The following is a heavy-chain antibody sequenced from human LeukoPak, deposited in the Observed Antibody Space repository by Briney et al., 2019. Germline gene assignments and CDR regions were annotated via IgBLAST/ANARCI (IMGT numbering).Heavy chain of an antibody. J-gene: IGHJ4*02. Sequence: GGSLRLSCAASGFTFSSYGMHWVRQAPGKGLEWVAVIWYDGSNKYYADSVKGRFTISRDKSKNTLYLQMNSLRAEDTAVYYCARDIGAAGTRTLSDYWGQGTLVTVSS. V-gene: IGHV3-33*01. D-gene: IGHD6-13*01. CDR1: GFTFSSYG. CDR2: IWYDGSNK. CDR3: ARDIGAAGTRTLSDY.